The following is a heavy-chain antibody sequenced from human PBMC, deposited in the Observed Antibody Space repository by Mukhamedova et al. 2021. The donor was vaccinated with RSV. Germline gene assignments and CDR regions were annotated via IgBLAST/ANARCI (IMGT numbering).Heavy chain of an antibody. Sequence: INAGNGKTKYSQKFQGRVTITKDTSANTAYMEVRSLRSEDTAIYYCTKLLGAVTGPFDHWGQGTLVTVSS. D-gene: IGHD3-10*01. V-gene: IGHV1-3*01. J-gene: IGHJ4*02. CDR2: INAGNGKT. CDR3: TKLLGAVTGPFDH.